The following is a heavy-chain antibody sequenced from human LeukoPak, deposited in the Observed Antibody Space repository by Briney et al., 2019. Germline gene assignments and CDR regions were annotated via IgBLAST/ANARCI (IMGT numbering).Heavy chain of an antibody. D-gene: IGHD2-15*01. CDR1: GFTFSTYA. CDR2: ISGGGDGT. Sequence: GGSLRLSCAASGFTFSTYAMTWVRQAPGKGLEWVSTISGGGDGTHYADSVKGRFTISRDNSKNTLYLQMNSLRAEDTAVYYCAKVYAGDIVVVVAATNFDYWGQGTLVTVSS. CDR3: AKVYAGDIVVVVAATNFDY. J-gene: IGHJ4*02. V-gene: IGHV3-23*01.